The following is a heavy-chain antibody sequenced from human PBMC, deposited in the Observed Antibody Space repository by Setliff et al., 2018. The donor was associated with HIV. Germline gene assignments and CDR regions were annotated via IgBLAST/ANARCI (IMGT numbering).Heavy chain of an antibody. J-gene: IGHJ3*02. V-gene: IGHV1-2*06. CDR3: AREYDVLTGYYISAFDI. CDR2: INPNSGDT. D-gene: IGHD3-9*01. Sequence: ASVKVSCKASGYTFTGYYMHWVRQAPGQGLEWMGRINPNSGDTNCAQKFQDRVTMTRDTSINTAYMELSRLRSDDTAVYYCAREYDVLTGYYISAFDIWGQGTMVTVSS. CDR1: GYTFTGYY.